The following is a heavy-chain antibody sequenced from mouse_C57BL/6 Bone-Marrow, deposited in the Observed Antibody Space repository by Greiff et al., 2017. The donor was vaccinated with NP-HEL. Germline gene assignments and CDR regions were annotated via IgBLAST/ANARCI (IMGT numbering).Heavy chain of an antibody. CDR2: IDPETGGT. CDR3: TRYPGYYEDFDY. Sequence: VHLVESGAELVRPGASVTLSCKASGYTFTDYEMHWVKQTPVHGLEWIGAIDPETGGTAYNQKFKGKAILTADKSSSTAYMELRSLTSEDSAVYYCTRYPGYYEDFDYWGQGTTLTVSS. D-gene: IGHD2-3*01. CDR1: GYTFTDYE. J-gene: IGHJ2*01. V-gene: IGHV1-15*01.